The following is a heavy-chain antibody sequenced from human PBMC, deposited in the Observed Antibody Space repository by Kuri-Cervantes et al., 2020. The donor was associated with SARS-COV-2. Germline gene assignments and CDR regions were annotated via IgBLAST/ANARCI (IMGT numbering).Heavy chain of an antibody. CDR2: IIPIFGTA. V-gene: IGHV1-69*13. CDR3: ARDRDMGGWPTTSIGGFDP. J-gene: IGHJ5*02. CDR1: GYTFTSYG. D-gene: IGHD2-15*01. Sequence: SVKVSCKASGYTFTSYGISWMRQAPGQGLEWMGGIIPIFGTANYAQKFQGGATITADESTSTAYMELSSLRSEDTAMYYCARDRDMGGWPTTSIGGFDPWGQGTLVTVSS.